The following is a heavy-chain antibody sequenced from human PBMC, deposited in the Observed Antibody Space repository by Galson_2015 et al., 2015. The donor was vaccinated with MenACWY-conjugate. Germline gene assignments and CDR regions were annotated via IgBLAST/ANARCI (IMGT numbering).Heavy chain of an antibody. D-gene: IGHD3-22*01. CDR1: GFIFNKYA. CDR2: TRGSGGVT. J-gene: IGHJ4*02. V-gene: IGHV3-23*01. Sequence: SLRLSCAASGFIFNKYAMTWIRQAPGKGLEWVSATRGSGGVTYHADSVKGRFTISRDNSKNTLYLQMNGLKAEDTAIYYCAKGPLYDSSGSDSDYFDYWGQGTLVTVSS. CDR3: AKGPLYDSSGSDSDYFDY.